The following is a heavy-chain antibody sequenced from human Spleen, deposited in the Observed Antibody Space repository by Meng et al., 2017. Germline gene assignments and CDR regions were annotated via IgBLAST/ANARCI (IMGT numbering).Heavy chain of an antibody. D-gene: IGHD3-22*01. J-gene: IGHJ4*02. Sequence: VAQQQGGAGLLRPSETLSLTGVVSGGSFSDNYWSWIRQPPGKGLEWIGEINHSGSTNYNPSLESRATISVDTSKNQFSLKLSSVTAADTAVYYCASFLYYYDVGGQTLGWGQGTLVTISS. CDR2: INHSGST. CDR1: GGSFSDNY. CDR3: ASFLYYYDVGGQTLG. V-gene: IGHV4-34*01.